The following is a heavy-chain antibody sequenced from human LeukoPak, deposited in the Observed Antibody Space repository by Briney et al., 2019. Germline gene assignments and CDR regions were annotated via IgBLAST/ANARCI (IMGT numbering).Heavy chain of an antibody. V-gene: IGHV3-7*01. J-gene: IGHJ6*03. D-gene: IGHD4-17*01. Sequence: QPGGSLRLSCAASGFTFSSYWMSWVRQAPGKGLEWVANIKQDGSEKYYVDSVKGRFTISRDNAKNSLYLQMNSLRAEDTAVYYCARDGGDYYYYYMDVWGKGTTVTVSS. CDR1: GFTFSSYW. CDR3: ARDGGDYYYYYMDV. CDR2: IKQDGSEK.